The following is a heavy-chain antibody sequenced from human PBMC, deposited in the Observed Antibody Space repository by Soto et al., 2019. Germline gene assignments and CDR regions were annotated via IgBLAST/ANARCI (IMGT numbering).Heavy chain of an antibody. Sequence: ASVKVSCKASGYTFTSYAMHWVRQAPGQRLEWMGWINAGNGNTKYSQKFQGRVTITRDTSASTAYMELSSLRSEDTAVYYCARVGGPPDGDYCFDYWGQGTLVTVSS. D-gene: IGHD4-17*01. CDR1: GYTFTSYA. V-gene: IGHV1-3*01. J-gene: IGHJ4*02. CDR3: ARVGGPPDGDYCFDY. CDR2: INAGNGNT.